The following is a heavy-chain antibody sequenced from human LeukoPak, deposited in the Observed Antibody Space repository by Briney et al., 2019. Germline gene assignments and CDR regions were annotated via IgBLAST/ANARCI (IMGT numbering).Heavy chain of an antibody. D-gene: IGHD4-17*01. V-gene: IGHV4-31*03. CDR3: ARSGTVATWNY. Sequence: PSQTLSLTCTVSGGSISSGGYYWSWIRQHPGKGLEWIGCIYYSGTTYYHPSLTSRVAISVDTSKNQFSLKLSSVTAADTAVYYCARSGTVATWNYWGQGTLVTISS. J-gene: IGHJ4*02. CDR1: GGSISSGGYY. CDR2: IYYSGTT.